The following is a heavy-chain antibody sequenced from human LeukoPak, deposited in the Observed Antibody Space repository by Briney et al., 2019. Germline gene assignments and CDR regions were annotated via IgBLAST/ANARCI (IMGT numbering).Heavy chain of an antibody. V-gene: IGHV1-69*13. D-gene: IGHD2-2*01. Sequence: ASVKVSCKASGGTFSSYAISWVRQAPGQGLEWMGGIIPIFGTANYAQKFQGRVTITADESTSTAYMELSSLRSDDTAVYYCARDEVVVVPAAILSYYYYYGMDVWGQGTTVTVSS. CDR3: ARDEVVVVPAAILSYYYYYGMDV. CDR2: IIPIFGTA. J-gene: IGHJ6*02. CDR1: GGTFSSYA.